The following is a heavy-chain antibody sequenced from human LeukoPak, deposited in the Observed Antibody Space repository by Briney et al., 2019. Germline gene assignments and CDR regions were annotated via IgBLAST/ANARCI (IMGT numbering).Heavy chain of an antibody. Sequence: KASETLSLTCTISGDSIGDYYWTWIRQPPGEGLEWIGYIYHSGNSNYNPSLRSRVTISLDTSKNQFSLRLSSVTAADTAVYYSARRRGYSNKEAFDYWGQGTLVTVSS. CDR3: ARRRGYSNKEAFDY. V-gene: IGHV4-59*08. CDR2: IYHSGNS. D-gene: IGHD5-12*01. J-gene: IGHJ4*02. CDR1: GDSIGDYY.